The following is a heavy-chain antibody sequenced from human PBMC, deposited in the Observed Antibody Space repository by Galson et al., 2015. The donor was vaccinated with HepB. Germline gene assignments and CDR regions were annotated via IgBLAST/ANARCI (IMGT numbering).Heavy chain of an antibody. CDR3: ATPPGVGVTANTSGGVDY. CDR1: GYTFTGHY. V-gene: IGHV1-2*06. D-gene: IGHD2-21*02. J-gene: IGHJ4*02. CDR2: INPNNVCT. Sequence: CKASGYTFTGHYLHWMRQAPGQGLGWMGRINPNNVCTNYAQKFQGRVTMTRDTSSSTAYMDLSRLRSDDTAVYYCATPPGVGVTANTSGGVDYWGQGTLVTVSS.